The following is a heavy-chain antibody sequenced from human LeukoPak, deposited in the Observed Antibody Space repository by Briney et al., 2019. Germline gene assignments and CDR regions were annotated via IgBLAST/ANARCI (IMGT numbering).Heavy chain of an antibody. J-gene: IGHJ4*02. CDR3: ATAVYDILTGYYK. CDR1: GYTFTSYD. V-gene: IGHV1-8*01. D-gene: IGHD3-9*01. CDR2: MNPNSGNT. Sequence: ASVKVSCKASGYTFTSYDINWVRQATGQGLEWMGWMNPNSGNTGYAQKFQGRVTMTEDTSTDTAYMELSSLRSEDTAVYYCATAVYDILTGYYKWGQGTLVTVSS.